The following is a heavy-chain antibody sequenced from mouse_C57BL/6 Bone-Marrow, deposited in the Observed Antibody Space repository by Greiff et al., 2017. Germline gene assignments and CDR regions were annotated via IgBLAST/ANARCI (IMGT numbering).Heavy chain of an antibody. V-gene: IGHV1-59*01. CDR2: IDPSDSYT. Sequence: VQLQQPGAELVRPGTSVKLSCKASGYTFTSYWMHWVKQRPGQGLEWIGVIDPSDSYTNYNQKFKGKATLTVDTSSSTAYMQLSSLTSEDSAVYDCAREGIYYDYNWFAYWGQGTLVTVSA. J-gene: IGHJ3*01. CDR3: AREGIYYDYNWFAY. D-gene: IGHD2-4*01. CDR1: GYTFTSYW.